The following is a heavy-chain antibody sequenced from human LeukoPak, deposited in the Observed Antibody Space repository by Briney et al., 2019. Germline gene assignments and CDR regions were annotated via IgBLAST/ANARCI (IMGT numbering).Heavy chain of an antibody. Sequence: KPSETLSLTCAVYGGSFSGYYWSWIRQPPGKGLEWIGEINHSGSTNYNPSLKSRVTISVDTSKNQFSLRLSSVTAADTAVYYCARGRETYSSSSDYYYGMDVWGQGTMVTVSS. CDR3: ARGRETYSSSSDYYYGMDV. D-gene: IGHD6-6*01. J-gene: IGHJ6*02. CDR2: INHSGST. V-gene: IGHV4-34*01. CDR1: GGSFSGYY.